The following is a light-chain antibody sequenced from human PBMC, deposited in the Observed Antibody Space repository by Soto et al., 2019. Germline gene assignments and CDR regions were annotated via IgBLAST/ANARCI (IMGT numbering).Light chain of an antibody. J-gene: IGLJ1*01. CDR2: VVS. CDR1: SSDVGGYNY. V-gene: IGLV2-14*01. CDR3: SSYAGSSTFV. Sequence: QSALTQPASVSGSPGQSITISCTGTSSDVGGYNYVSWYQHHPGKAPKLMIYVVSNRPSGVSNRFSGSKSGNTASLTISGLQAEDEADYYCSSYAGSSTFVFGTGTKVTVL.